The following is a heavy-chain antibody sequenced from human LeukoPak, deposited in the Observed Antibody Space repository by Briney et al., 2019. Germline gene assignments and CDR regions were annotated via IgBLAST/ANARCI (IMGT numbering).Heavy chain of an antibody. V-gene: IGHV3-53*01. CDR2: IYSGGST. D-gene: IGHD3-22*01. J-gene: IGHJ4*02. CDR3: ARAQGYYDSSGYYPF. CDR1: GFTASSNY. Sequence: GGSLRLSCAASGFTASSNYMSWVRQAPGKGLEWVSVIYSGGSTYYADSVKGRFTISRDNSKNTLYLQMNSLGAEDTAVYYCARAQGYYDSSGYYPFWGQGTLVTVSS.